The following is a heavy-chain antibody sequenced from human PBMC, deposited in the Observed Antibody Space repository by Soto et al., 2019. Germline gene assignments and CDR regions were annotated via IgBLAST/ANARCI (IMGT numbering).Heavy chain of an antibody. CDR3: ARFRGPYGMDV. CDR2: IIPILGIA. D-gene: IGHD3-10*01. J-gene: IGHJ6*02. Sequence: QVQLVHSGAEVKKPGSSVKVSCKASGGTFSSYTISWVRQAPGQGLEWMGRIIPILGIANYAQKFQGRVTITADKSTSTAYLAPSSLRSEATAVYYCARFRGPYGMDVWGQGPTVTVSS. V-gene: IGHV1-69*02. CDR1: GGTFSSYT.